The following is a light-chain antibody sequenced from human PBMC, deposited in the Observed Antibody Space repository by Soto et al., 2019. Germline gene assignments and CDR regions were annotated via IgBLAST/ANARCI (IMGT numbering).Light chain of an antibody. Sequence: QSALTQPASVSGSPGQSITISCTGTSSDVDGYNYVSWYQQHPGKAPKLIIYDVSNRPSGISNRFSGSNSGNTASLTISGLQTDDEADYYCSSYTTTAFWVFGGGTKLTVL. CDR1: SSDVDGYNY. CDR2: DVS. CDR3: SSYTTTAFWV. V-gene: IGLV2-14*03. J-gene: IGLJ3*02.